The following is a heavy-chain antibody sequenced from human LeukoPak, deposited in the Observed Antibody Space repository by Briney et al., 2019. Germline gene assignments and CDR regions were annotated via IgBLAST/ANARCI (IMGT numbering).Heavy chain of an antibody. CDR2: NYYSGST. CDR3: ARVTGYMIEDYFDY. V-gene: IGHV4-59*01. D-gene: IGHD3-22*01. CDR1: GGSMSSYY. J-gene: IGHJ4*02. Sequence: SETLSLTCTVSGGSMSSYYWSWIRQPPGKGLEWMGYNYYSGSTNYNPSLKRRVTISVDTSKKQFSLRLSSVTAADTAVYYCARVTGYMIEDYFDYWGQGTLVTVSS.